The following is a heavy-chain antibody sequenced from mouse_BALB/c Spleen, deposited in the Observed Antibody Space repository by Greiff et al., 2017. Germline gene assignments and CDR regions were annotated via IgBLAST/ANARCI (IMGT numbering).Heavy chain of an antibody. V-gene: IGHV3-6*02. D-gene: IGHD2-4*01. CDR1: GYSITSGYY. Sequence: EVQLQESGPGLVKPSQSLSLTCSVTGYSITSGYYWNWIRQFPGNKLEWMGYISYDGSNNYNPSLKNRISITRDTSKNQFFLKLNSVTTEDTATYYCARNPSYDYDLYWGQGTTLTVSS. CDR2: ISYDGSN. CDR3: ARNPSYDYDLY. J-gene: IGHJ2*01.